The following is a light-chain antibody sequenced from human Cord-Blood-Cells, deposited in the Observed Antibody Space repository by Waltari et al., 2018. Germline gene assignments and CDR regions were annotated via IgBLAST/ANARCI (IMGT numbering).Light chain of an antibody. Sequence: QSALTQPASVSGSPGQSTTISCTGTSSDVGGYNYVSWYQQHPGKAPKLMIYDVSNRPSGVSSRFSGSKSGNTASLTISGLQAGDEADYYCSSYTSSSSWVFGGGTKLTVL. CDR3: SSYTSSSSWV. V-gene: IGLV2-14*03. J-gene: IGLJ3*02. CDR2: DVS. CDR1: SSDVGGYNY.